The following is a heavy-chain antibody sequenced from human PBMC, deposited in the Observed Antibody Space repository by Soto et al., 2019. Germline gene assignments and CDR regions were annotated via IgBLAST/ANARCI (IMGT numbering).Heavy chain of an antibody. J-gene: IGHJ4*02. CDR2: VHDTGTT. CDR3: ARGLSSPSAAGV. CDR1: GGSVSSGGNY. Sequence: QLQLQESGPGLVKPSETLSLTCAVSGGSVSSGGNYWGWIRQSPGQGLEWIGSVHDTGTTHYNPSLTSRVTISVDTSKNQFSLKVNSVTAADPAVYYCARGLSSPSAAGVWGQGTLVTVSS. V-gene: IGHV4-39*01. D-gene: IGHD6-6*01.